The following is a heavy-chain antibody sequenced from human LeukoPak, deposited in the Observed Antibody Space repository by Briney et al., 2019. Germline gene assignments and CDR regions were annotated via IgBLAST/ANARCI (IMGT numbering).Heavy chain of an antibody. J-gene: IGHJ5*02. V-gene: IGHV4-59*01. Sequence: SETLSLTCTVSGGSIRSYHWRWIRQPPGKGLEWIGYIHNSGNTNYNPSLQSRVTMSLDLSKNQFSLRLNSVTVADTAVYYCARDPGTTSRTWKFDPWGQGTLVTVSS. CDR1: GGSIRSYH. CDR3: ARDPGTTSRTWKFDP. CDR2: IHNSGNT. D-gene: IGHD2-2*01.